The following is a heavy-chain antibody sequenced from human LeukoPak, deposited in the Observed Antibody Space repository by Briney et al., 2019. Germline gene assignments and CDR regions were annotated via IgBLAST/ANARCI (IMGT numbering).Heavy chain of an antibody. CDR3: ARGDFWSGPPPADY. Sequence: ASVKVSCKASGYTFTGHYMHWVRQAPGQGLEWMGWINPNSGGTNYAQKFQGRVTMTRDTSISTAYMELSRLRSDDTAVYYCARGDFWSGPPPADYWGQGTLVTVSS. V-gene: IGHV1-2*02. J-gene: IGHJ4*02. CDR1: GYTFTGHY. D-gene: IGHD3-3*01. CDR2: INPNSGGT.